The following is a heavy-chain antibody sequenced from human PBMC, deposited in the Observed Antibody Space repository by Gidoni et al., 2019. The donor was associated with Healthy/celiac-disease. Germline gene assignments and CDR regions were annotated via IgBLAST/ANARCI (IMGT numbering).Heavy chain of an antibody. J-gene: IGHJ4*02. D-gene: IGHD1-26*01. Sequence: QVQLVQAGAEVKKPGASVTVSCKASGYTFTSYDINWVRPATGQGLEWMGWMNPNSGNTGYAQQFQGRVTMTRTTSISTAYLELRSLRSADTSVYYCASVGIVGAMEGTFDYWGQGTLVTVSS. CDR2: MNPNSGNT. CDR3: ASVGIVGAMEGTFDY. V-gene: IGHV1-8*01. CDR1: GYTFTSYD.